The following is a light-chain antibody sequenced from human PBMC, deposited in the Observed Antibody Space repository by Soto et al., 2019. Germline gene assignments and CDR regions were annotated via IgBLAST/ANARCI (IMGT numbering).Light chain of an antibody. Sequence: IVLTQSPGTLSLSPGERATLSCRASQSVNSNYLAWYQRKPGQAPRLLIYGASNRATDIPYRFSASGSGTAFTLTITRLEAEDFAVYYCQQYDSTPPTFGQGTKVEVK. CDR3: QQYDSTPPT. CDR1: QSVNSNY. J-gene: IGKJ1*01. CDR2: GAS. V-gene: IGKV3-20*01.